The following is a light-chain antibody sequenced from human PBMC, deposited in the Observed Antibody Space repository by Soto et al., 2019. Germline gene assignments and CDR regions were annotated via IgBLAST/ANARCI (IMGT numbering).Light chain of an antibody. Sequence: DIQMTQSPSSLYASVGDRVTITCQASQSIRSNLNWYQQKPGKAPKLLIYAASSLQSGVPSRFSGSGSGTDFTLTISSLQPEDFSTYYCQQSYSTPPTFGQGTKVEIK. CDR2: AAS. CDR1: QSIRSN. J-gene: IGKJ1*01. CDR3: QQSYSTPPT. V-gene: IGKV1-39*01.